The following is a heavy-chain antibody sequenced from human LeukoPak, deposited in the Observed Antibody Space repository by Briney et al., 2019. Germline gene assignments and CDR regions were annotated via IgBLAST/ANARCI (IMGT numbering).Heavy chain of an antibody. Sequence: ASVKVSCKAFGYSFTSFGINWVRQAPGQGLEWMGIINPSGGSTSYAQKFQGRVTMTRDMSTSTVYMELSSLRSEDTAVYYCARDSEISIVGAPVYYYYYMDVWGKGTTVTVSS. J-gene: IGHJ6*03. CDR3: ARDSEISIVGAPVYYYYYMDV. CDR1: GYSFTSFG. CDR2: INPSGGST. V-gene: IGHV1-46*01. D-gene: IGHD1-26*01.